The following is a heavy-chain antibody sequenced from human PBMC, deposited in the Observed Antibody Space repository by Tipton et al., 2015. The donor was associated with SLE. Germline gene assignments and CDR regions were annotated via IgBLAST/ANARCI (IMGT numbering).Heavy chain of an antibody. D-gene: IGHD3-3*01. J-gene: IGHJ4*02. V-gene: IGHV4-59*08. Sequence: TLSLTCTVSGGSISSYYWSWIRQPPGKGLEWIGYIYYSGSTNYNPSLKRRVTISIDTSKSQFSLKLSSVTAADTAVYYCAGSFFGFDYWGQGTLVIVSA. CDR3: AGSFFGFDY. CDR2: IYYSGST. CDR1: GGSISSYY.